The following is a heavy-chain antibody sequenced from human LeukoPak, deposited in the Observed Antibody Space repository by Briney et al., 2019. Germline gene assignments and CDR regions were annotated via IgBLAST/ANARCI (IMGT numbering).Heavy chain of an antibody. J-gene: IGHJ4*02. D-gene: IGHD3-22*01. CDR3: ARNYYDSSGYYYHDY. Sequence: GGSLRLSCAASGFTFSILSMNWVRQAPGKGLEWVAYIKSSSSIIYYADSVKGRFTISRDNAKNSLFLQMNSLRAEDTAVYYCARNYYDSSGYYYHDYWGQGTLVTVSS. CDR1: GFTFSILS. V-gene: IGHV3-48*01. CDR2: IKSSSSII.